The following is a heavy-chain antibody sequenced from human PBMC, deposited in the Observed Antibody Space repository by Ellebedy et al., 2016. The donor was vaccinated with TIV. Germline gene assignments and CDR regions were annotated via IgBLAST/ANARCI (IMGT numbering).Heavy chain of an antibody. V-gene: IGHV3-30*12. CDR1: GFTFVSYG. Sequence: PGGSLRLSCAVSGFTFVSYGMHWVRQAPGKGLEWVAIISYDGSNEYYGSIKYYADSVKGRFTISRDISQNTLHLQMNSLRVEDTAVYYCARDYHDNSGYQMPDYWGQGTLVTVSS. J-gene: IGHJ4*02. CDR2: ISYDGSNEYYGSIK. CDR3: ARDYHDNSGYQMPDY. D-gene: IGHD3-22*01.